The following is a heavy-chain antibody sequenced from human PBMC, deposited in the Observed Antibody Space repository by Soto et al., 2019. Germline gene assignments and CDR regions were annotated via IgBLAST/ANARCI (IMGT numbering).Heavy chain of an antibody. V-gene: IGHV3-74*01. CDR3: ARDSMKGRFDP. Sequence: EVQLVESGGGVVQPGGSLRLSCAASGFTFSTCWMHGVHQAPGKGVGWVSRSESDGRGTTYADSVKGRFTISRDNAKNTLYLQMNNLRAEDTAVYYCARDSMKGRFDPWGQGTLVTVSS. D-gene: IGHD2-8*01. CDR2: SESDGRGT. CDR1: GFTFSTCW. J-gene: IGHJ5*02.